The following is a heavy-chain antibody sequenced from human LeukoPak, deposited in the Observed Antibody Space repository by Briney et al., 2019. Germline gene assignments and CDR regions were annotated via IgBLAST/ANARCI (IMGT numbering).Heavy chain of an antibody. CDR2: IIPIFGTA. Sequence: ASVKVSCKASGGTFSSYAISWVRQAPGQGLEWMGGIIPIFGTANFAQKFQGRVTITADESTSTAYMELSSLRSEDTAVYYCARAPLVDSSGYYYFIWYYFDYWGQGTLVTVSS. J-gene: IGHJ4*02. D-gene: IGHD3-22*01. V-gene: IGHV1-69*01. CDR1: GGTFSSYA. CDR3: ARAPLVDSSGYYYFIWYYFDY.